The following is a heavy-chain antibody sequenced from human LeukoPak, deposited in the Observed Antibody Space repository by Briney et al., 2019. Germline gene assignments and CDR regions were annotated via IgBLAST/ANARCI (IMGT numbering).Heavy chain of an antibody. D-gene: IGHD1/OR15-1a*01. CDR2: ISSSSSYI. V-gene: IGHV3-21*01. CDR1: GFTFSSYS. J-gene: IGHJ6*02. CDR3: ARGTAPNGMDV. Sequence: GGSLRLSCAASGFTFSSYSMNWVRQAPGKGLEWVSSISSSSSYIYYADSVKGRFTISRDNAKNSLYLQMNSLRAEDTAVYYCARGTAPNGMDVWGQGTTVTVSS.